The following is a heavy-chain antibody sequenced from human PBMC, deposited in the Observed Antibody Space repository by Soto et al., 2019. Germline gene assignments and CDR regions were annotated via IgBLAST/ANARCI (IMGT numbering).Heavy chain of an antibody. CDR1: GGALRGYI. Sequence: SEDLSPPRGVYGGALRGYIWAWVRPTPGKGPQWIGQINHSGSANYNPSLKSRVTISVHTSNSQFSLELSSVTAADTAVYYCARGLITGSQYSGGWYYFDSWGQGTHVTVSS. V-gene: IGHV4-34*01. CDR2: INHSGSA. CDR3: ARGLITGSQYSGGWYYFDS. D-gene: IGHD1-26*01. J-gene: IGHJ4*02.